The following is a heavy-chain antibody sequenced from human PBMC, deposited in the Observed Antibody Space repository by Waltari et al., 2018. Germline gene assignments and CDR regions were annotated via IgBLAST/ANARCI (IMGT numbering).Heavy chain of an antibody. Sequence: QVQLVQSGAAVKKPGASVKVYCKASGNTFTVYYMHWVRQAPGQGLEWMGRINPNSGGTNYAQKFQGRVTMTRDTSISTAYMELSRLRSDDTAVYYCARGEQADGDSAGGMDVWGQGTTVTVSS. D-gene: IGHD2-15*01. CDR3: ARGEQADGDSAGGMDV. CDR2: INPNSGGT. V-gene: IGHV1-2*06. J-gene: IGHJ6*02. CDR1: GNTFTVYY.